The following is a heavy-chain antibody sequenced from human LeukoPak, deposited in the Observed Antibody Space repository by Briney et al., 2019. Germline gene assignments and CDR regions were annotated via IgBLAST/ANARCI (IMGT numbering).Heavy chain of an antibody. J-gene: IGHJ4*02. CDR2: ISYDGSNK. CDR1: GFTFSSYG. Sequence: GGSLRLSCAASGFTFSSYGMHWVRQAPGKGLEWVAVISYDGSNKYYADSVKGRFTISRDNSKNTLYLQMNSLRAEDTAVYYCAKDPAAAGRFDYWGQGTLVTVSS. D-gene: IGHD6-13*01. CDR3: AKDPAAAGRFDY. V-gene: IGHV3-30*18.